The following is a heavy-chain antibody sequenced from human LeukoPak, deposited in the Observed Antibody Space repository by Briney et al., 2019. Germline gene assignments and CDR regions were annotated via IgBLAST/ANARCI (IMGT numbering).Heavy chain of an antibody. CDR3: ARPVESAAAAIGAFDY. D-gene: IGHD6-13*01. Sequence: GGSLRLSCAASGFTFSRYWMIWVRQAPGKGLEWVANIKQDGSEKYYVDSVKGRFTISRDNAKNSLYLQMNSLRAEDTAVYYCARPVESAAAAIGAFDYWGQGTLVTVSS. V-gene: IGHV3-7*01. CDR1: GFTFSRYW. J-gene: IGHJ4*02. CDR2: IKQDGSEK.